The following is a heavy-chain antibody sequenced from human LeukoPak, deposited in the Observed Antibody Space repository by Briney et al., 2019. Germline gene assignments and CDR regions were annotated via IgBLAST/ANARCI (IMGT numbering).Heavy chain of an antibody. J-gene: IGHJ4*02. D-gene: IGHD2-15*01. CDR3: ARDRGGSYYFDY. V-gene: IGHV1-69*01. CDR1: GGTFSSYA. Sequence: SVKVSCKASGGTFSSYAISWVRQAPGQGLEWMGGIIPIFGTANYAQKFQGRVTITADESTSTAYMEPSSLRSEDTAVYYCARDRGGSYYFDYWGQGTLVTVSS. CDR2: IIPIFGTA.